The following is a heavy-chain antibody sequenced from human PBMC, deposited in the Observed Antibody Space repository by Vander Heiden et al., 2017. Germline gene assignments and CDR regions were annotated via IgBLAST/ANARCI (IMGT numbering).Heavy chain of an antibody. CDR3: AKDSEYGSGSYYNVGYFDY. J-gene: IGHJ4*02. Sequence: EVQPLESGGGLVQPGGSLRLPCAASGFTFSSYAMGWVRQAPGKGLEWVSAISGSGGSTYYADSVKGRFTISRDNSKNTLYLQMNSLRAEDTAVYYCAKDSEYGSGSYYNVGYFDYWGQGTLVTVSS. CDR1: GFTFSSYA. D-gene: IGHD3-10*01. CDR2: ISGSGGST. V-gene: IGHV3-23*01.